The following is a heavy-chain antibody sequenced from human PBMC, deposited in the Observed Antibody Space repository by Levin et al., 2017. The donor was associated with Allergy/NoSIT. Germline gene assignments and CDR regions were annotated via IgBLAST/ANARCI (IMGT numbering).Heavy chain of an antibody. J-gene: IGHJ4*02. CDR3: AKEGGSSWYGNAKHFDY. V-gene: IGHV3-30*18. Sequence: GESLKISCAASGFTFSSYGMHWVRQAPGKGLEWVAVISYDGSNKYYADSVKGRFTISRDNSKNTLYLQMNSLRAEDTAVYYCAKEGGSSWYGNAKHFDYWGQGTLVTVSS. CDR2: ISYDGSNK. CDR1: GFTFSSYG. D-gene: IGHD6-13*01.